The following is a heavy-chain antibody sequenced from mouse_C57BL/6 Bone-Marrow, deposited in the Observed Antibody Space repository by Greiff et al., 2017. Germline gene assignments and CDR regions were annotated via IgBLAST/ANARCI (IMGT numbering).Heavy chain of an antibody. J-gene: IGHJ4*01. D-gene: IGHD2-4*01. CDR2: ISSGGSYT. CDR1: GFTFSSYG. CDR3: ARRAYYDYDEAMDY. V-gene: IGHV5-6*02. Sequence: EVTVVESGGDLVKPGGSLKLSCAASGFTFSSYGMSCVRQTPDKRLEWVATISSGGSYTYYPDSVKGRFTISRDNAKNTLYLQMSSLKSEDTAMYYCARRAYYDYDEAMDYWGQGTSVTVSS.